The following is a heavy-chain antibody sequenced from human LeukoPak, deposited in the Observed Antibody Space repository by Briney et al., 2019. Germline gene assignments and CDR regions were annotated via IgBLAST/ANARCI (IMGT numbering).Heavy chain of an antibody. J-gene: IGHJ6*02. Sequence: ASVKVSCKASGYTLTSFGIGWVRQAPGQGPEWMGWISRDNGNTNYAQNLKGRVTMTTETSTSTAYMELRSLRSDDTAVYYCARIISSGYNYGMDVWGQGTTVTVSS. CDR3: ARIISSGYNYGMDV. D-gene: IGHD3-22*01. V-gene: IGHV1-18*01. CDR1: GYTLTSFG. CDR2: ISRDNGNT.